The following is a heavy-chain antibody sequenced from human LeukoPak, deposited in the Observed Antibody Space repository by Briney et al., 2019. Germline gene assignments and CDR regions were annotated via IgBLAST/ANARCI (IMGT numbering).Heavy chain of an antibody. Sequence: GASVKVSCKASGYTFTSYGISWVRQAPGQGLEWMGWISAYNGNTNYAQKLQGRVTMTTDTSTSTAYMELRSLGSDDTAVYYCARVMANCSGGSCYFDYWGQGTLVTVSS. D-gene: IGHD2-15*01. CDR3: ARVMANCSGGSCYFDY. CDR2: ISAYNGNT. CDR1: GYTFTSYG. J-gene: IGHJ4*02. V-gene: IGHV1-18*01.